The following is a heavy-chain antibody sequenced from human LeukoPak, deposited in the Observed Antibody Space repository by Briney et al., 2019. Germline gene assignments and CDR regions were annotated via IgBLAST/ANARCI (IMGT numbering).Heavy chain of an antibody. Sequence: SETLFLTCTVSGDSISTSSYYWGWIRQPPGKGLEWIGSVFFSGNTYYEPSLKSRVTISVATSTNQFSLNVRSVSAADTAVYYCARHAESGSDRFDYWGQGTLVTVSS. V-gene: IGHV4-39*07. CDR2: VFFSGNT. CDR3: ARHAESGSDRFDY. J-gene: IGHJ4*02. D-gene: IGHD5-12*01. CDR1: GDSISTSSYY.